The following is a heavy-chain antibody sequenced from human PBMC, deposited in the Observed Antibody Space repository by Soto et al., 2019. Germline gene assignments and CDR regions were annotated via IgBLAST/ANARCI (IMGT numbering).Heavy chain of an antibody. Sequence: GESLKISCKGSGYSFTSYWIGWVRQMPGKGLEWMGIIYPGDSDTRYSPSFQGQVTISADKSISTAYLQWSSLKASDTAMYYCAISSSSSSRANYYYYYGMDVWGQGTTVTV. CDR1: GYSFTSYW. CDR2: IYPGDSDT. J-gene: IGHJ6*02. D-gene: IGHD6-6*01. CDR3: AISSSSSSRANYYYYYGMDV. V-gene: IGHV5-51*01.